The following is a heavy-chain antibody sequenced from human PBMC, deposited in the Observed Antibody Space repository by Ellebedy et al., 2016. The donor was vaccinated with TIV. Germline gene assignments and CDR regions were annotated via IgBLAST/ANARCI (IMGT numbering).Heavy chain of an antibody. CDR3: VRGVLTAAVTY. CDR2: IYYSGTT. J-gene: IGHJ4*02. Sequence: MPSETLSLTCAVSGGSISDTDYYWGWIRQPPGKGLEWIGTIYYSGTTYHNPSLKSRVTISYDTSKNQFSLRLTSVTAADTAVYYCVRGVLTAAVTYWGQGTLVTVSS. D-gene: IGHD2-21*02. CDR1: GGSISDTDYY. V-gene: IGHV4-39*07.